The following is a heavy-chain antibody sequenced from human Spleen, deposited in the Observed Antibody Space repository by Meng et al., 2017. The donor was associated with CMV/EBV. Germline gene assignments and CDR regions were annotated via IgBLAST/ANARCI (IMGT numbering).Heavy chain of an antibody. V-gene: IGHV1-46*01. D-gene: IGHD3-3*01. J-gene: IGHJ4*02. CDR3: VRGPLITIFGVVRATYFDY. CDR2: INPNGDAT. Sequence: TFTDHYVHWVRQAPGQGLEWMGVINPNGDATDYVQKFRGRVTMTRDAPTATVYMELSSLRSEDTALYYCVRGPLITIFGVVRATYFDYWGQGTLVTVSS. CDR1: TFTDHY.